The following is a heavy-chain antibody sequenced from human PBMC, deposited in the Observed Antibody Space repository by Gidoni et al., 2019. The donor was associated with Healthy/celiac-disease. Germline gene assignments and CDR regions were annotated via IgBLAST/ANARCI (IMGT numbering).Heavy chain of an antibody. CDR3: AREGSGYARPDY. Sequence: QVQLVQSGAEVKKPGASVKVSCKASGYTFTGYYMHWVRQAPGQGLEWMGWINPNSGGTNDAQKFQGRVTMTRDTSISTAYMELSRLRSDDTAVYYCAREGSGYARPDYWGQGTLVTVSS. D-gene: IGHD5-12*01. CDR2: INPNSGGT. CDR1: GYTFTGYY. V-gene: IGHV1-2*02. J-gene: IGHJ4*02.